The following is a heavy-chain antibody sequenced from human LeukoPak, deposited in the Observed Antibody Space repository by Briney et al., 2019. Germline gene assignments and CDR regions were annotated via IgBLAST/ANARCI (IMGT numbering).Heavy chain of an antibody. CDR2: IYHSGST. V-gene: IGHV4-38-2*02. CDR3: ARGGKRPNWFDP. CDR1: GYSISSGYY. D-gene: IGHD1-26*01. J-gene: IGHJ5*02. Sequence: SETLSLTCTVSGYSISSGYYWGWIRQPPGKGLEWIGSIYHSGSTYYNPSLKSRVTISVDTSKNQFSLKLSSVTAADTAVYYCARGGKRPNWFDPWGQGTLVTVSS.